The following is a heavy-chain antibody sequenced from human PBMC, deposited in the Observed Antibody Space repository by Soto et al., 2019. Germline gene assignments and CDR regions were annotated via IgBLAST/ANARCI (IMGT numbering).Heavy chain of an antibody. D-gene: IGHD1-1*01. CDR1: GGTFSSYA. J-gene: IGHJ6*02. CDR3: ARGSNDHGYYYYGMDV. CDR2: IIPIFGTA. V-gene: IGHV1-69*01. Sequence: QVQLVQSGAEVKKPGSSVKVSCKASGGTFSSYAISWVRQAPGQGLEWMGGIIPIFGTANYAQKFQGRVTVTVDECTRTAYKELRNLRSDDTAVYYCARGSNDHGYYYYGMDVWGQGTTVTVSS.